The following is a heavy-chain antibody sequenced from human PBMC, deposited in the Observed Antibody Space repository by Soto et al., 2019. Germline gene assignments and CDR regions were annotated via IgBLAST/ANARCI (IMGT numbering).Heavy chain of an antibody. CDR3: VKDKSLGGEASTYYFDF. D-gene: IGHD2-21*01. Sequence: EVQLVESGGGLVHPGRSLRLSCAASEFTFDDYAMHWVRQAPGKGLEWVAFISWCSVYTGYADSVKGRFTISRDNAKSSLYLDMNSLRPEDTALYYCVKDKSLGGEASTYYFDFWGQGTLVTVSS. V-gene: IGHV3-9*01. CDR2: ISWCSVYT. CDR1: EFTFDDYA. J-gene: IGHJ4*02.